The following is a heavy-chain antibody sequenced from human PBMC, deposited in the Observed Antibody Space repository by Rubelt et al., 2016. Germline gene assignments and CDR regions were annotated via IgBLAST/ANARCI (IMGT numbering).Heavy chain of an antibody. V-gene: IGHV3-21*01. D-gene: IGHD6-13*01. CDR2: ISSSSSHI. Sequence: RAPGKGLEWVASISSSSSHIYYADSVKGRFTISRDNAKNTLYLQMNSLRAEDTAVYYCARDKGYSPDYWGQGTQVIVSS. CDR3: ARDKGYSPDY. J-gene: IGHJ4*02.